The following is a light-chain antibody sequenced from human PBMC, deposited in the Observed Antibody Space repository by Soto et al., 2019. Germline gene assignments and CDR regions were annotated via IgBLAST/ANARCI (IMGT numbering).Light chain of an antibody. CDR1: QSVGGT. CDR3: QHYGAAPIT. V-gene: IGKV3-20*01. Sequence: EVLFTLAPGSLYLSPGDRATLSCRASQSVGGTVAWYQQIPGQPPKPLIFGASSRATGIADKFSGSGSGTDFTLTISRLEPADFALYYCQHYGAAPITFGQGIRLDI. J-gene: IGKJ5*01. CDR2: GAS.